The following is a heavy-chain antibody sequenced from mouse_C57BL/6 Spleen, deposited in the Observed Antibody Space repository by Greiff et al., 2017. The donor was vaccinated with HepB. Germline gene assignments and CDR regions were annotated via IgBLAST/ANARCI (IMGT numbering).Heavy chain of an antibody. CDR3: TRDGYYGSSYGYFDY. V-gene: IGHV5-9-1*02. CDR2: ISSGGDYI. D-gene: IGHD1-1*01. Sequence: EVMLVESGECLVKPGGSLKLSCAASGFTFSSYAMSWVRQTPEKRLEWVAYISSGGDYIYYADTVKGRFTISRDNARNTLYLQMSSLKSEDTAMYYCTRDGYYGSSYGYFDYWVQGTTLTVSP. J-gene: IGHJ2*01. CDR1: GFTFSSYA.